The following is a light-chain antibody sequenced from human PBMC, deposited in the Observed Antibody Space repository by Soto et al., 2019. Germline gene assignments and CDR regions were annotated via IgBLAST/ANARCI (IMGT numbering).Light chain of an antibody. J-gene: IGKJ4*01. V-gene: IGKV3-20*01. CDR2: GAS. CDR1: QPLTSSY. Sequence: EIVLTQSPGTLSLSPGERATLPCRASQPLTSSYLAWYQQKPGQAPRLLIHGASIRVTGIPDRFSGSGSGTDFPLTITSLGLEDFAIYYCQLCGSSTLIFGGGTRVDIK. CDR3: QLCGSSTLI.